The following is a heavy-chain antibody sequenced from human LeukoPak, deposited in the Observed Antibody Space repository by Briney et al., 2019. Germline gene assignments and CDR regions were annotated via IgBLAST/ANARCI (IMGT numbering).Heavy chain of an antibody. CDR1: GFTFSSYS. CDR3: ARALIGDYDKLDY. J-gene: IGHJ4*02. V-gene: IGHV3-48*01. Sequence: GGSLRLSCAASGFTFSSYSMNWVRQAPGKGLEWVSYISGGSSNIYYADSVQGRFTISRDNAKNSLYLQMNSLRAEDTAVYHCARALIGDYDKLDYWGQGALVTVSS. CDR2: ISGGSSNI. D-gene: IGHD4-17*01.